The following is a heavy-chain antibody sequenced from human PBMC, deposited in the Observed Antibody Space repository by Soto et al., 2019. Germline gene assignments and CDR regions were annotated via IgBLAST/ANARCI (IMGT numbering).Heavy chain of an antibody. CDR3: AKNIGGELTGDLFFPDYSYYMDV. CDR1: GFTFSSYA. D-gene: IGHD7-27*01. V-gene: IGHV3-23*01. J-gene: IGHJ6*03. CDR2: ISGSGGST. Sequence: GGSLRLSCAASGFTFSSYAMSWVRQAPGKGLEWVSAISGSGGSTYYADSVKGRFTISRDNSKNTLYLQMNSLRAEDTAVYYCAKNIGGELTGDLFFPDYSYYMDVWGKGTTVTVSS.